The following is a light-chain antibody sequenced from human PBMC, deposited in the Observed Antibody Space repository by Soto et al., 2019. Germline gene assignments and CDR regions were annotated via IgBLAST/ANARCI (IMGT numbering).Light chain of an antibody. CDR3: SSYTGSSTLVV. CDR2: DVS. CDR1: SSDVGAYNY. V-gene: IGLV2-14*01. Sequence: QSALTQPASVSGSPGLSITISCTGTSSDVGAYNYVSWYQQHPGKAPKLMIYDVSNRPSGVSNRFSGSKSGNTASLTISGLQAEDEGDYYCSSYTGSSTLVVFGGGTKVTVL. J-gene: IGLJ2*01.